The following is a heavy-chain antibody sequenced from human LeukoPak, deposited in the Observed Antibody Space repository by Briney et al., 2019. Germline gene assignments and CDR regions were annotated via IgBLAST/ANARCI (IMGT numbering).Heavy chain of an antibody. CDR3: ARVSYLRPYQLDS. CDR1: GYTCVNYG. J-gene: IGHJ4*02. CDR2: ISLKSGSA. D-gene: IGHD2-2*01. V-gene: IGHV1-18*01. Sequence: GASVKVSCKTSGYTCVNYGINWVRQAPGQGLEWMGWISLKSGSAGYAQRVQGRVTLTTDTSTNTAYMELRSLRADDTAVYYCARVSYLRPYQLDSWGRGTLVSISS.